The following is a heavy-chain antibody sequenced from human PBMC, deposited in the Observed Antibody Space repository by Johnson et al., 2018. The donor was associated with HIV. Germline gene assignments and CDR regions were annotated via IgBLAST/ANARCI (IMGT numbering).Heavy chain of an antibody. J-gene: IGHJ3*02. CDR1: GFTVSSNY. V-gene: IGHV3-66*01. Sequence: VQLVESGGGVVQPGRSLRLSCAASGFTVSSNYMSWVRQAPGKGLEWVSVIYSGGSTYYADSVKGRFTISRDNSKNTLYLQMNSLRVEDTAVYYCAKELAADGVDAFDIWGQGTMVTVS. D-gene: IGHD6-13*01. CDR3: AKELAADGVDAFDI. CDR2: IYSGGST.